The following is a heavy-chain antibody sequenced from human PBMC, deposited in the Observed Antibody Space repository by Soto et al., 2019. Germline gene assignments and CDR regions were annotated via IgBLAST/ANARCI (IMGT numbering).Heavy chain of an antibody. Sequence: QVQLVESGGGVVQPGRSLRLSCVVSGFTFSRSGMHWVRQAPGKGLEWVAVISHDGADRYCADSVKGRLTISRDTSKNPLYMKMNSLRPEDTAVYYCAKDLSSGWSLDYWGQGTLVTVSS. CDR2: ISHDGADR. D-gene: IGHD6-13*01. V-gene: IGHV3-30*18. CDR3: AKDLSSGWSLDY. J-gene: IGHJ4*02. CDR1: GFTFSRSG.